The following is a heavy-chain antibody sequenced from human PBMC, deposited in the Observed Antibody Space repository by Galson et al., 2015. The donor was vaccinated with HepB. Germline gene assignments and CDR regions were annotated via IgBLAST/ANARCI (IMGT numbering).Heavy chain of an antibody. V-gene: IGHV3-15*01. CDR3: TTGRYSYGYIEILDY. J-gene: IGHJ4*02. CDR1: GFTFSNAW. CDR2: IKSKTDGGTT. Sequence: SLRLSCAASGFTFSNAWMSWVRQAPGKGLEWVGRIKSKTDGGTTDYAAPVKGRFTISRDDSKNTLYLQMNSLKTEDTAVYYCTTGRYSYGYIEILDYWGQGTLVTVSS. D-gene: IGHD5-18*01.